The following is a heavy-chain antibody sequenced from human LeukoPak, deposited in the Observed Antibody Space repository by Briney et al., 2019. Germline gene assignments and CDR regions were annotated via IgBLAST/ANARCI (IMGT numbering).Heavy chain of an antibody. CDR3: AKDLSRAGYYDSSNILGYFDY. CDR2: ISWNSGSI. J-gene: IGHJ4*02. CDR1: GFTFDDYA. D-gene: IGHD3-22*01. V-gene: IGHV3-9*01. Sequence: GRSLRLSCAASGFTFDDYAMHWVRQAPGKGLEWVSGISWNSGSISYADSVKGRFTISRDNAKNSLYLQMNSLRAEDTALYYCAKDLSRAGYYDSSNILGYFDYWGQGTLVTVSS.